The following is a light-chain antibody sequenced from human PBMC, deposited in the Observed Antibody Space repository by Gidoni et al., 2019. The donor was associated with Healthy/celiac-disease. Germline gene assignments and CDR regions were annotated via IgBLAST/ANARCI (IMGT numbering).Light chain of an antibody. J-gene: IGKJ4*01. CDR3: QKSYSTPLT. CDR1: QSISRY. V-gene: IGKV1-39*01. Sequence: IQMTRSPSSLSASVGDRVTITCWASQSISRYLNWYQQKPGKDPKLLIYAASSLQSGVPSRFSGSGSGTDFTLTISSRQPEDFATYYCQKSYSTPLTFGGGTKVEIK. CDR2: AAS.